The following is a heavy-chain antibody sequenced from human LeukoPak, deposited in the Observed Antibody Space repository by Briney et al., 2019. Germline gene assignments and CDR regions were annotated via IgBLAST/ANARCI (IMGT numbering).Heavy chain of an antibody. D-gene: IGHD4-17*01. V-gene: IGHV4-39*07. CDR2: IYYSGST. CDR3: ARGPYMTTVTLPWFDP. CDR1: GGSISSSSYY. Sequence: SETLSLTCTVSGGSISSSSYYWGWIRQPPGKGLGWIGSIYYSGSTYYNPSLKSRVTISVDTSKNQFSLKLSSVTAADTAVYYCARGPYMTTVTLPWFDPWGQGTLVTVSS. J-gene: IGHJ5*02.